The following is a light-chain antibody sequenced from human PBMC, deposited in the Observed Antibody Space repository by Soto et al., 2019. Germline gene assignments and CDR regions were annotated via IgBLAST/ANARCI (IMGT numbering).Light chain of an antibody. V-gene: IGKV1-5*01. CDR3: QQDHADPWT. CDR2: DAS. Sequence: DIHMTQSPSTLSASVGDRVTITCRASESINSWLAWYQQKPGKAPKVVIYDASNLESGVPSRFSGSGSGTEFTLTISSLQPDDFATYYCQQDHADPWTFGQGTKVEVK. J-gene: IGKJ1*01. CDR1: ESINSW.